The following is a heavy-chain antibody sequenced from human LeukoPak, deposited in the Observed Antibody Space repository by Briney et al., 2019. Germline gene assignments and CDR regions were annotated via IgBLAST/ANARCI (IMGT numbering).Heavy chain of an antibody. J-gene: IGHJ4*02. V-gene: IGHV3-74*01. CDR3: ASKGLPYDY. CDR2: INSDRSST. Sequence: PGGSLRLSCAASGFTFSSYWMHWVRQAPGKGLLWVSRINSDRSSTSYADSVKGRFTISRDNAKNTLYLQMNSLRAEDTAVYYCASKGLPYDYWGQGTLVTVSS. CDR1: GFTFSSYW.